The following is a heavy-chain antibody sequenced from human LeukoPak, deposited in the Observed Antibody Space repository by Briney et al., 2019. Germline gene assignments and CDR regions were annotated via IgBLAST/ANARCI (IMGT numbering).Heavy chain of an antibody. CDR1: GYTFTDYY. CDR3: ARTMVYHFSDY. V-gene: IGHV1-2*02. D-gene: IGHD2/OR15-2a*01. J-gene: IGHJ4*02. CDR2: INPHSGGT. Sequence: VASVKVSCKASGYTFTDYYIHWVRQAPGQGLEWMGWINPHSGGTNYAQKFQGRATMTRDTSITTAYMELSRLRSDDTALYYCARTMVYHFSDYWGQGTLVTVSS.